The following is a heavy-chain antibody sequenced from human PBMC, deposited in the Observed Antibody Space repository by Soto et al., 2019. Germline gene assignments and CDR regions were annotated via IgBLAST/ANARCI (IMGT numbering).Heavy chain of an antibody. Sequence: QVQLVESGGGVVQPGKSLRLSCAASGFTFSGYGMHWVRQAPGKGLEWVARIWYDGSNKYYVDSVKGRFTISRDNSKNTMYLQMNSLRAEDTAVYYCARPGYCTGGSCYFFLYWGQGTLVTVSS. J-gene: IGHJ4*02. CDR2: IWYDGSNK. D-gene: IGHD2-15*01. V-gene: IGHV3-33*01. CDR3: ARPGYCTGGSCYFFLY. CDR1: GFTFSGYG.